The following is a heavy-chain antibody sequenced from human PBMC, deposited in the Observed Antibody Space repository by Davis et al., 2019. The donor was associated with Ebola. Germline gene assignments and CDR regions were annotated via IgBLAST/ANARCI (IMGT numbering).Heavy chain of an antibody. CDR1: GGSISSYY. CDR3: ARRVGARSGFDY. CDR2: INHSGST. J-gene: IGHJ4*02. D-gene: IGHD1-26*01. Sequence: MPSETLSLTYTVSGGSISSYYWSWIRQPPGKGLEWIGEINHSGSTNYNPSLKSRVTISVDRSKNQFSLKVRSVTAADTAVYYCARRVGARSGFDYWGQGTLVTVSS. V-gene: IGHV4-34*01.